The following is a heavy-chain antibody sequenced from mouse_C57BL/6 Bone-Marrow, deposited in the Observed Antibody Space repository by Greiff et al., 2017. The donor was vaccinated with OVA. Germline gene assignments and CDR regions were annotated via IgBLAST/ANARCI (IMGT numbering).Heavy chain of an antibody. CDR3: ARRDSYAMDY. V-gene: IGHV1-54*01. Sequence: VQLQQSGAELVRPGPSVKVSCKASGYAFTNYLIEWVKQRPGQGLEWIGVINPGSGGTNYNEKFKGKATLTADKSSSTAYMQLSSLTSEDSAVYFCARRDSYAMDYWGQGTSVTVSS. CDR2: INPGSGGT. CDR1: GYAFTNYL. J-gene: IGHJ4*01.